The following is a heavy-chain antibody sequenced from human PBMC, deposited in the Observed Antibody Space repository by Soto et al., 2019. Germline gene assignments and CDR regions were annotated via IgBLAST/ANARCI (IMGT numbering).Heavy chain of an antibody. V-gene: IGHV3-30*04. CDR2: VSYDGSIE. J-gene: IGHJ5*02. Sequence: PGGSLRLSCTGSGFTFSSYAMHWVRLAPGKGLEWVAVVSYDGSIENYADSVRGRFTISRDNSKNTVFLQMNSLRVEDTAVYYCAKDLYYYDFSLYDSWGQGTLVTVSS. CDR1: GFTFSSYA. D-gene: IGHD3-16*01. CDR3: AKDLYYYDFSLYDS.